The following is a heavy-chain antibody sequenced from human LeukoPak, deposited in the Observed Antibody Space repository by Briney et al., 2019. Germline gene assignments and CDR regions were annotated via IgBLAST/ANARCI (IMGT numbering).Heavy chain of an antibody. Sequence: GGSLRLSCAAPGFTFSSYWMSWVRQAPGKGLEWVANIKQDGSDKYSVDSVKGRFTISRDNAENSLYLQMNSLRAEDTAVYYCARGGWYYFDYWGQGALVTVSS. CDR1: GFTFSSYW. CDR3: ARGGWYYFDY. CDR2: IKQDGSDK. J-gene: IGHJ4*02. V-gene: IGHV3-7*01.